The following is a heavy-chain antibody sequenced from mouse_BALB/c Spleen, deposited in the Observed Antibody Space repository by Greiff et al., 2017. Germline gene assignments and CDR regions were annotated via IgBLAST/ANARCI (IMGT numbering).Heavy chain of an antibody. V-gene: IGHV5-17*02. J-gene: IGHJ4*01. CDR2: ISSGSSTI. CDR3: ARTYYYGSSPYAMDY. D-gene: IGHD1-1*01. CDR1: GFTFSSFG. Sequence: EVQVVESGGGLVQPGGSRKLSCAASGFTFSSFGMHWVRQAPEKGLEWVAYISSGSSTIYYADTVKGRFTISRDNPKNTLFLQMTSLRSEDTAMYYCARTYYYGSSPYAMDYWGQGTSVTVSS.